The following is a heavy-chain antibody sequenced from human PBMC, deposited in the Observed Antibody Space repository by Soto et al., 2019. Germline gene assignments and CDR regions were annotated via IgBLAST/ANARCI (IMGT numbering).Heavy chain of an antibody. Sequence: QLQLQESGPGLVKPSETLSLTCTVSGGSISSSSYYWGWIRQPPGKGLEWIGSIYYSGSTYYNPSLKSRVTISVDTSKNQFSLKLSSVTAADTAVYYCARPTVVVATNDAFDIWGQGTMVTVSS. D-gene: IGHD2-15*01. CDR1: GGSISSSSYY. CDR2: IYYSGST. J-gene: IGHJ3*02. CDR3: ARPTVVVATNDAFDI. V-gene: IGHV4-39*01.